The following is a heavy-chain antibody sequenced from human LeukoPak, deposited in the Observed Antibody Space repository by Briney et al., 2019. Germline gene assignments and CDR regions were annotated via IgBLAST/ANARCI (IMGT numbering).Heavy chain of an antibody. Sequence: GASVKVSCKASGYSFTSHYMHWVRQAPGQGLEWMGLINPRGTSTIYAEKFQGRIIMTRDMSTTTDYMELSSLKSDDTAVYYCARGGLVYDFLTGYYAPGLEYFHHWGQGSLVTVSS. D-gene: IGHD3/OR15-3a*01. CDR2: INPRGTST. V-gene: IGHV1-46*01. CDR3: ARGGLVYDFLTGYYAPGLEYFHH. J-gene: IGHJ1*01. CDR1: GYSFTSHY.